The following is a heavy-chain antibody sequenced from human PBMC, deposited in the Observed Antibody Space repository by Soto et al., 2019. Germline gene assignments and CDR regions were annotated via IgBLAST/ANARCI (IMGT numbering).Heavy chain of an antibody. CDR1: GFTVTGYS. V-gene: IGHV3-30-3*01. D-gene: IGHD1-1*01. CDR3: VRCWGTGDGSNLGYNWFDP. J-gene: IGHJ5*02. Sequence: QEQVVESGGGVVQPGRSLRLSCAASGFTVTGYSMHWVRQAPGKGLEWVALISYDRTYKDYADSVKGRFSISRDYSNNALYLQMNSLTTEDTAVYYCVRCWGTGDGSNLGYNWFDPWGQGTLVIVSS. CDR2: ISYDRTYK.